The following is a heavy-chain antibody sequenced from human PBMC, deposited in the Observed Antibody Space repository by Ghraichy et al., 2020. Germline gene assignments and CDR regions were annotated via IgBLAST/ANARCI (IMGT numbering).Heavy chain of an antibody. V-gene: IGHV3-30*18. CDR2: ISYDGSNK. CDR1: GFTFSSYG. Sequence: GESLNISCAASGFTFSSYGMHWVRQAPGKGLEWVAVISYDGSNKYYADSVKGRFTISRDNSKNTLYLQMNSLRAEDTAVYYCAKDSYYYGSGSYFSVGRSAAGGRRGWGYMDVWGKGTTVTVSS. J-gene: IGHJ6*03. CDR3: AKDSYYYGSGSYFSVGRSAAGGRRGWGYMDV. D-gene: IGHD3-10*01.